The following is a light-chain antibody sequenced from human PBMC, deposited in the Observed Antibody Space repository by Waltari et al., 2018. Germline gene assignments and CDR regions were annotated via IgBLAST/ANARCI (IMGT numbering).Light chain of an antibody. CDR3: QQYGSSSWT. Sequence: EIVLTQSPGTLSLSPGERATLSCRASPSVSSSYLAWYQQKPGQAPRLLIYGSSNRATGIPDRFSGSGSGTDFTLTISRLEPEDFALYYCQQYGSSSWTFGQGTKVEIK. CDR2: GSS. J-gene: IGKJ1*01. CDR1: PSVSSSY. V-gene: IGKV3-20*01.